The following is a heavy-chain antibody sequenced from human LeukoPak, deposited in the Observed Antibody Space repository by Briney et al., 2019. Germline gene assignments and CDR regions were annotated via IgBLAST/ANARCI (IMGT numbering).Heavy chain of an antibody. V-gene: IGHV3-23*01. CDR3: AKPLRDDFWIGYGY. D-gene: IGHD3-3*01. CDR2: ISAGSGST. Sequence: PGGSLRLSCAAPGFTFSNYAMTWVRQAPEKGLEWVSAISAGSGSTYYADSVKGRFTISRDNSRNTLYLQMNSLRAEDTALYYCAKPLRDDFWIGYGYWGQGTLVTVSS. J-gene: IGHJ4*02. CDR1: GFTFSNYA.